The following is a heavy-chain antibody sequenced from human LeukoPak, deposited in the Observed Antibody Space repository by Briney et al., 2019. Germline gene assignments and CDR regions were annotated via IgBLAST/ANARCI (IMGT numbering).Heavy chain of an antibody. D-gene: IGHD2-15*01. J-gene: IGHJ6*03. CDR3: ARVLRYCSGGNCYSGGLGYMDV. CDR2: IYSGGST. CDR1: GFTVSSNY. Sequence: GGSLRLSCAASGFTVSSNYMSWVRQAPGKGLEWVSVIYSGGSTYYADSVKGRFTISRDNSKNTLYLQMNSLRAEDTAAYYCARVLRYCSGGNCYSGGLGYMDVWGKGTTVIISS. V-gene: IGHV3-66*01.